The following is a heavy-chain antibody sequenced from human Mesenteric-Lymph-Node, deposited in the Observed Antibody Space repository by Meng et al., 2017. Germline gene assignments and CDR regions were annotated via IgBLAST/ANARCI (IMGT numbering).Heavy chain of an antibody. CDR3: ETWKYSSGWYEGDAFDI. Sequence: ASVKVSCKVSGYTLTELSMHWVRQAPGKGREWMGGFDPEDGETIYAQKFQGRVTMTEDTSTDTAYMELSSLRSEDTAMYYCETWKYSSGWYEGDAFDIWGQGTMVTVSS. CDR1: GYTLTELS. V-gene: IGHV1-24*01. D-gene: IGHD6-19*01. J-gene: IGHJ3*02. CDR2: FDPEDGET.